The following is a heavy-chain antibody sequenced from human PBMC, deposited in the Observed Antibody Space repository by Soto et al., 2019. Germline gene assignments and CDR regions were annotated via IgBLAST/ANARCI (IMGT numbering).Heavy chain of an antibody. D-gene: IGHD3-22*01. CDR3: ASIYDSSGYYYGNNWFDP. V-gene: IGHV4-31*03. CDR2: IYYSGST. J-gene: IGHJ5*02. Sequence: PSETLSLTCTVSGGSISSGDYYWSWIRQHPGKGLEWIGYIYYSGSTYYNPSLKSRVTISVDTSKNQFSLELSSVTAADTAVYYCASIYDSSGYYYGNNWFDPWGQGTLVTVSS. CDR1: GGSISSGDYY.